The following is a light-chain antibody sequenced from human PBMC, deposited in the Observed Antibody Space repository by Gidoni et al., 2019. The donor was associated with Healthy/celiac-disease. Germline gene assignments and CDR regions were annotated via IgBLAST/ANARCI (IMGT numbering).Light chain of an antibody. Sequence: DIQLPQSPSSLSASVGDRVTITCRASQSISSYLNWYQQKPGKAPKLLIYAASRLQSGVPSRFSGSGSGTDFTLTISSLQPEDFATYYCQQSYSKSHTFXQXTKLX. CDR3: QQSYSKSHT. CDR2: AAS. V-gene: IGKV1-39*01. J-gene: IGKJ2*01. CDR1: QSISSY.